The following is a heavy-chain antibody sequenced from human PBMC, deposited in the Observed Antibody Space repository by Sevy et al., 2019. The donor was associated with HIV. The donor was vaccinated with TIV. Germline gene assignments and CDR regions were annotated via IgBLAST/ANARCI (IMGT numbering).Heavy chain of an antibody. Sequence: GGSLRLSCAASGFTFSSYGMHWVRQAPGKGLEWVAVIWYDGSNKYYAHSVKGRFTISRDNSKNTLYLQMNSLRAEDTTVYYCARDLYDSSGYHPLDYWGQGTLVTVSS. CDR2: IWYDGSNK. J-gene: IGHJ4*02. CDR1: GFTFSSYG. D-gene: IGHD3-22*01. CDR3: ARDLYDSSGYHPLDY. V-gene: IGHV3-33*01.